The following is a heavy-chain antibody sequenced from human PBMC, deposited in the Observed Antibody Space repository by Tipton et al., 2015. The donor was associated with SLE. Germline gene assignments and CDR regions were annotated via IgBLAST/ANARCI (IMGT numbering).Heavy chain of an antibody. CDR1: GVSISGYY. V-gene: IGHV4-59*01. Sequence: TLSLTCTVSGVSISGYYCSWIRLSPGKGLEWIGFIYYDGATKYNPSLRNRVSISIDTSKNQFSLKMTSLTAADTAVYYCARRRGSSWYEDYFDYWGQGTLVTVSS. CDR2: IYYDGAT. J-gene: IGHJ4*02. CDR3: ARRRGSSWYEDYFDY. D-gene: IGHD6-13*01.